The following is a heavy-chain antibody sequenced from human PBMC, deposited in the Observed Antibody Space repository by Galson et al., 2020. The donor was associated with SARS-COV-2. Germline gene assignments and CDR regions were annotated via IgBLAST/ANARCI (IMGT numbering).Heavy chain of an antibody. CDR2: IDWDDAK. J-gene: IGHJ6*02. CDR3: ARIPVAGRFYEYYYYGMDV. V-gene: IGHV2-70*01. CDR1: GFSLSTSGMC. Sequence: SGPTLVKPTQTLTLTCTFSGFSLSTSGMCVSWIRQPTGTALEWLALIDWDDAKYYSTSLKTRLTISKDTSKNQVVLTMTNMDPVDTATYYCARIPVAGRFYEYYYYGMDVWGQGTTVTVSS. D-gene: IGHD6-19*01.